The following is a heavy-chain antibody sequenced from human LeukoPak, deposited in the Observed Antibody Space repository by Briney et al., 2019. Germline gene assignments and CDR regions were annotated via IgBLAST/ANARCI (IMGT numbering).Heavy chain of an antibody. Sequence: TSETLSLTCTFSGGSVSSYYWSWIRQPAGKGLEWIGRIYTSGSTNYNPSLKSRVTMSVDTSKNQFSLRLSSVTAADTAVYYCARGDEVGRSGKYYYYMDVWGKGTTVTVSS. V-gene: IGHV4-4*07. CDR1: GGSVSSYY. CDR3: ARGDEVGRSGKYYYYMDV. J-gene: IGHJ6*03. D-gene: IGHD3-10*01. CDR2: IYTSGST.